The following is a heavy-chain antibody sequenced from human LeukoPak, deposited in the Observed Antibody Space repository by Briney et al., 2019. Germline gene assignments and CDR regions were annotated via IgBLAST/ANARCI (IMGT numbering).Heavy chain of an antibody. J-gene: IGHJ3*02. CDR3: AKGAVTTTGAFDI. CDR2: ISSSSSYI. V-gene: IGHV3-21*04. D-gene: IGHD4-17*01. CDR1: GFTFSSYS. Sequence: PGGSLRLSCAASGFTFSSYSMNWVRQAPGKGLEWVSSISSSSSYIYYADSVKGRFTISRDNAKNSLYLQMNSLRAEDTALYYCAKGAVTTTGAFDIWGQGTMVTVSS.